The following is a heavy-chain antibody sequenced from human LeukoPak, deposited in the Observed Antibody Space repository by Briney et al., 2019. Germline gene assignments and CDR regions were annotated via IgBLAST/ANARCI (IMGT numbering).Heavy chain of an antibody. CDR3: ARDLTYLSGYYEFNAFDI. J-gene: IGHJ3*02. D-gene: IGHD3-22*01. Sequence: GRSLRLSCAASGFTFSSYAMHWVRQAPGKGLEWVAVISYDGSNKYYADSVKGRFTISRDNSKNTLYLQMNSLRAEDTAVYYCARDLTYLSGYYEFNAFDIWGQGTMVTVSS. CDR2: ISYDGSNK. CDR1: GFTFSSYA. V-gene: IGHV3-30-3*01.